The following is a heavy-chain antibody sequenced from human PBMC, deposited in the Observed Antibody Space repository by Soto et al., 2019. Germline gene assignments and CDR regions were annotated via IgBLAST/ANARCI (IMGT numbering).Heavy chain of an antibody. D-gene: IGHD2-2*01. Sequence: QVQLVQSGAEVQKPGSSVKVSCKASGGTFSSYAISWVRQAPGQGLEWMGGIIPISGTANYAQKFQGRVTITADESTSTAYMELSRLRSEDTAVYYCARSQGSSTSLEIYNYYYYGMDVWGQGTTVTVSS. J-gene: IGHJ6*02. CDR2: IIPISGTA. CDR3: ARSQGSSTSLEIYNYYYYGMDV. V-gene: IGHV1-69*01. CDR1: GGTFSSYA.